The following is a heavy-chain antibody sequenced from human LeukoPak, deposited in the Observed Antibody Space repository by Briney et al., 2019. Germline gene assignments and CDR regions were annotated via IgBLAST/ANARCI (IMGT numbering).Heavy chain of an antibody. Sequence: SETLSLTCTVSGGSISGYYWSWIRQPPGKGLEWIGYIYYSGSTNYNPSLKSRVTISVDTSKNQFSLKLSSVTAADTAVYYCARGSGYCSGGSCYAMPFYYYYYGMDVWGQGTTVTVSS. J-gene: IGHJ6*01. CDR3: ARGSGYCSGGSCYAMPFYYYYYGMDV. V-gene: IGHV4-59*01. D-gene: IGHD2-15*01. CDR2: IYYSGST. CDR1: GGSISGYY.